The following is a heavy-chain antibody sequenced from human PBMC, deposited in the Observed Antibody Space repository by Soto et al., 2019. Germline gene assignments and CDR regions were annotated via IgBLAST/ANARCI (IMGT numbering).Heavy chain of an antibody. CDR2: INPNSGGT. J-gene: IGHJ3*02. Sequence: ASVKVSCKASGYTFTGYYMHWVRQAPGQGLEWMGWINPNSGGTNYAQKFQGWVTMTRDTSISTAYMELSRLRSDDTAVYYCARDQERRGDSSGYYVPDAFDIWGQGAMVTVSS. V-gene: IGHV1-2*04. D-gene: IGHD3-22*01. CDR3: ARDQERRGDSSGYYVPDAFDI. CDR1: GYTFTGYY.